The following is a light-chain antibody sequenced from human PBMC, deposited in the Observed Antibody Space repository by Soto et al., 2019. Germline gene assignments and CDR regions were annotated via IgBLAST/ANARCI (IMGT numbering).Light chain of an antibody. V-gene: IGLV2-14*01. CDR1: SSDVGGYNS. Sequence: QSVLTQPASVSGSPGQSITISCTGTSSDVGGYNSVSWYQQHPGKAPKVMIYDVSNRPSGVSNRFSGSKSGNTASLTISGLQAEDEADYYCSAYTSSSTLVFGGGT. CDR2: DVS. CDR3: SAYTSSSTLV. J-gene: IGLJ2*01.